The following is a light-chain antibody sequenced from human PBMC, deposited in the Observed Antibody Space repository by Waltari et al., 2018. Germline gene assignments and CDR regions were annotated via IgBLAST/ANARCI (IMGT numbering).Light chain of an antibody. CDR2: DAS. J-gene: IGKJ4*01. CDR3: QHRFNWPLT. CDR1: QSVSTY. V-gene: IGKV3-11*01. Sequence: EIVLTQSPATLSLSPGDGATLSCRPSQSVSTYLAWYQEKPGQAPRLLIYDASNRATGIAARFSGSGSGTDFTLTISGLEPEDSAVYYCQHRFNWPLTFGGGNKVEIE.